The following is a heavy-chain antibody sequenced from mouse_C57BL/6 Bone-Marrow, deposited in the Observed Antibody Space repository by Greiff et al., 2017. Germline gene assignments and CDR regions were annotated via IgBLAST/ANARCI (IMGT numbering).Heavy chain of an antibody. D-gene: IGHD2-5*01. CDR1: GYTFTNYW. Sequence: QVQLQQSGAELVRPGTSVKMSCKASGYTFTNYWIGWAKQRPGHGLEWIGDIYPGGGYTNYNEKFKGKATLTADKSSSTAYMQFSSLTSEDSAIYYCARHYSNYEGDYFDYWGQGTTLTVSS. CDR3: ARHYSNYEGDYFDY. J-gene: IGHJ2*01. CDR2: IYPGGGYT. V-gene: IGHV1-63*01.